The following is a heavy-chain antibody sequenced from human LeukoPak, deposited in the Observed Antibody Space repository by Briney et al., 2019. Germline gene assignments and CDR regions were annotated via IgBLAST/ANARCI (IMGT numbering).Heavy chain of an antibody. CDR3: ARGGCLSGSCYWDYYYYYMDV. J-gene: IGHJ6*03. CDR2: IKQDGSEK. D-gene: IGHD2-15*01. Sequence: PGGSLRLSCAASGFTFSTYRMSWVRQAPGKGLEWVANIKQDGSEKHYVDSVKGRFTISRDNAKNSLYLQMNSLRAEDTALYYCARGGCLSGSCYWDYYYYYMDVWGKGTTVTVSS. CDR1: GFTFSTYR. V-gene: IGHV3-7*03.